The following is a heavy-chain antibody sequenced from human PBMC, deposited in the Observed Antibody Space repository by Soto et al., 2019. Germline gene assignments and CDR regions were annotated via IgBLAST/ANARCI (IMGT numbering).Heavy chain of an antibody. CDR3: ARSAVWSGYARLGY. D-gene: IGHD3-3*01. CDR1: GYTFTRYT. V-gene: IGHV1-3*01. Sequence: ASVKVSCKASGYTFTRYTMNWVRQAPGQRLEWMGWINPDNGNTKSSQKFQDRVTMTRNTSISTAYMELSSLRSEDTAVYYCARSAVWSGYARLGYWGQGTLVTLSS. J-gene: IGHJ4*02. CDR2: INPDNGNT.